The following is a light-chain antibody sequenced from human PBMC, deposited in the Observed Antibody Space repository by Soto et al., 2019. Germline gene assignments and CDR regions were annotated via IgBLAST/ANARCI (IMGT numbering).Light chain of an antibody. V-gene: IGLV1-40*01. CDR2: GNN. CDR1: SSNIGAGFD. CDR3: QSFYTSLGRSV. J-gene: IGLJ2*01. Sequence: QSVLTQPPSVSGSPGQRVTIPCTGTSSNIGAGFDVHWYQHLPGTAPKLLIYGNNHRPSGVPDRFSGSKSGTSASLAITGLQAEDDADYSYQSFYTSLGRSVFGGGTKLTVL.